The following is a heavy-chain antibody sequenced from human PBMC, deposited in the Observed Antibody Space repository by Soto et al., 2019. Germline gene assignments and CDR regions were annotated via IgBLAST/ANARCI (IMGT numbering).Heavy chain of an antibody. V-gene: IGHV2-5*01. J-gene: IGHJ4*02. D-gene: IGHD6-19*01. Sequence: QITLKESGPTLVNPTQTLTLTCTFSGFSLTTSGVGVGWIRQPPGKALEWLALIYWNDDKSYRPSLKSRLTITEDTSKNQVVLKMTNMDTVDTATYYCARLYSSGWYFDYWGQGTLVIVSS. CDR1: GFSLTTSGVG. CDR3: ARLYSSGWYFDY. CDR2: IYWNDDK.